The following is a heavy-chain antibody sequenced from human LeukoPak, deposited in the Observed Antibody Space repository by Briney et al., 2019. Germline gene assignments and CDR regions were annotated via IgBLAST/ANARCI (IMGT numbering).Heavy chain of an antibody. D-gene: IGHD2-21*01. CDR1: GGSFSAYY. CDR3: ARVSRLWWARDI. CDR2: INHSGST. J-gene: IGHJ3*02. V-gene: IGHV4-34*01. Sequence: PSKTLSLTCAVYGGSFSAYYWSWIGQRPGKGLEGIGEINHSGSTNYNPSLKSRVNISVDTSKNQFSLKLSSVTAADTAVYYCARVSRLWWARDIWGQGTMVTVSS.